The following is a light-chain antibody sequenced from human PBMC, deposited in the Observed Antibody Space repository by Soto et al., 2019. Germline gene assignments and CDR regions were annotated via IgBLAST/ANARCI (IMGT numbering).Light chain of an antibody. CDR3: QQYNSYSIT. V-gene: IGKV1-5*03. CDR2: KAS. Sequence: IPMSHSHSSLSASVGDGFTIISRASHSFNNWLAWYQQKPGKAPKVLIYKASSLKSGVPSRFSGSGSGTEFTLTISSLQPDDFATYYCQQYNSYSITFGQGTRLEIK. J-gene: IGKJ5*01. CDR1: HSFNNW.